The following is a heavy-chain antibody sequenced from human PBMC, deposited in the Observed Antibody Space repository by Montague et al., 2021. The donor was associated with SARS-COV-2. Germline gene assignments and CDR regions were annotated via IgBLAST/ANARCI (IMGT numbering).Heavy chain of an antibody. J-gene: IGHJ4*02. Sequence: SETLSLTCTVSGGSISSYYWYWIRQPPGKGLEWIGYIYNSGSTNYNPSLKSRVTISVDTSKNQFSLRLSSVTAADTAVYYCARDLPLSRPRIAVWGQGTLVTVSS. CDR2: IYNSGST. V-gene: IGHV4-59*12. CDR3: ARDLPLSRPRIAV. D-gene: IGHD2-21*01. CDR1: GGSISSYY.